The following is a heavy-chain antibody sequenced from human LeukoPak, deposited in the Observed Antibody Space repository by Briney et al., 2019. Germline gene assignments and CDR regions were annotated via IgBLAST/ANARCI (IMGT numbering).Heavy chain of an antibody. Sequence: GGSLRLSCAASGFTFSSDWMSWVRQAPGKGLGWVANIKQDGSEKYYVDSVKGRFTISRDNAKNSLYLQMNSLRAEDTAVYYCARAFSEGESFDYWGQGTLVTVSS. V-gene: IGHV3-7*04. CDR2: IKQDGSEK. CDR1: GFTFSSDW. D-gene: IGHD3-10*01. CDR3: ARAFSEGESFDY. J-gene: IGHJ4*02.